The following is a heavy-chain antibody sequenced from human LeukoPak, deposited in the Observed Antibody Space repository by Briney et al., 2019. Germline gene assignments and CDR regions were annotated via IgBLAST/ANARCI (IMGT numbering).Heavy chain of an antibody. CDR1: GFTFSGSA. V-gene: IGHV3-73*01. CDR3: TIMGATRAFDI. D-gene: IGHD1-26*01. CDR2: IRSKANSYAT. J-gene: IGHJ3*02. Sequence: GGSLRLSCAASGFTFSGSAMHWVRQASGKGLEWVGRIRSKANSYATAYAASGKGMFTISRDDSKNTAYLQMNSLKTEDTAVYYCTIMGATRAFDIWGQGTMVTVSS.